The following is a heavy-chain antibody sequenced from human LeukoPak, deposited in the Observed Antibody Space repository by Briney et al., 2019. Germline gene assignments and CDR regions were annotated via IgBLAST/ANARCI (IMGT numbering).Heavy chain of an antibody. Sequence: ASVKVSCKASGYTFTSYDINWVRQATGQGLEWMGWMNPNSGNTGYAQKFQGRVTMTRNTSISTAYMELSSLRSEDTAVYYRARKRIAVAGTEYYYYYYYMDVWGKGTTVTISS. CDR3: ARKRIAVAGTEYYYYYYYMDV. D-gene: IGHD6-19*01. V-gene: IGHV1-8*01. J-gene: IGHJ6*03. CDR1: GYTFTSYD. CDR2: MNPNSGNT.